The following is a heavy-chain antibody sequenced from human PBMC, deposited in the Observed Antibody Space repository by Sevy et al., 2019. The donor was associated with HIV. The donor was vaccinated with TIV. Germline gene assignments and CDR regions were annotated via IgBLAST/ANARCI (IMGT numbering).Heavy chain of an antibody. V-gene: IGHV1-24*01. CDR2: YDPEDGET. J-gene: IGHJ3*02. CDR1: GYSVSDLS. Sequence: ASVKVSCKVSGYSVSDLSIHWVRQAPGKGLEWMGGYDPEDGETIYAQKFQGRVTMSEDTSTDTAYMEPSSLRSEDTAVYYCATSPDYYDSSRDAFDIWGQGTMVTVS. CDR3: ATSPDYYDSSRDAFDI. D-gene: IGHD3-22*01.